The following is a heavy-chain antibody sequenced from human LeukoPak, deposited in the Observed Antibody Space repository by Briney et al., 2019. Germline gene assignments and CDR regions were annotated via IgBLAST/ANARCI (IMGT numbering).Heavy chain of an antibody. CDR1: GGSISSYH. CDR2: IYYSGST. D-gene: IGHD3-10*01. CDR3: ASLKMVQGVISYYYYYMDD. V-gene: IGHV4-59*01. Sequence: SETLSLTCTVSGGSISSYHWSWIRQPPGKGLEWIGYIYYSGSTNYNPSLKSRVTISVDTSKNQFSLKLSSVTAADAAVYYCASLKMVQGVISYYYYYMDDWGKGTTVTVSS. J-gene: IGHJ6*03.